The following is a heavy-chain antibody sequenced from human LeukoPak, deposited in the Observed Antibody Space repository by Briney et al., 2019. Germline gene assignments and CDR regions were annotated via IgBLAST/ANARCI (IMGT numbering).Heavy chain of an antibody. D-gene: IGHD3-10*01. V-gene: IGHV3-23*01. CDR1: GFTFSSYA. CDR3: AKEAGSITMVRGVENWFDP. CDR2: ISGSGGST. Sequence: GGSLRLSCAASGFTFSSYAMSWVRQAPGKGLEWVSAISGSGGSTYYADSVKGRFTISRDNSKNTLYLQMNSLRAEDTAVYYCAKEAGSITMVRGVENWFDPWGRGTLVTVSS. J-gene: IGHJ5*02.